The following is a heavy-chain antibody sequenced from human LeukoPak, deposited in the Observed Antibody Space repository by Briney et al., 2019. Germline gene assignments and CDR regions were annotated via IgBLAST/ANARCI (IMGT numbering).Heavy chain of an antibody. CDR3: ARVYSGYDYPFDF. D-gene: IGHD5-12*01. J-gene: IGHJ4*02. CDR1: GGSISSYY. CDR2: IYYSGNT. Sequence: PSETLSLTCTVSGGSISSYYWSWIRQPPGKGLEWIGNIYYSGNTYYNPSLKSRVTISVDTSKNHFSLKLTSVTAADTAVYYCARVYSGYDYPFDFWGQGTLVSVSS. V-gene: IGHV4-59*04.